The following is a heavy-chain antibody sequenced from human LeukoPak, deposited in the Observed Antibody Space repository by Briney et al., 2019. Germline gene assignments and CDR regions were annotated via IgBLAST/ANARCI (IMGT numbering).Heavy chain of an antibody. J-gene: IGHJ4*02. CDR3: ARPYPPYYYDSSGYYGY. V-gene: IGHV3-48*02. CDR2: ISSSSSTI. CDR1: GFTFSSYS. Sequence: GGSLRLSCAASGFTFSSYSMNWVRQAPGKGLEWVSYISSSSSTIYYADSVKGRFTISRDNAKNSLYLQMNSLRDEDTAVYYCARPYPPYYYDSSGYYGYWGQGTLVTVSS. D-gene: IGHD3-22*01.